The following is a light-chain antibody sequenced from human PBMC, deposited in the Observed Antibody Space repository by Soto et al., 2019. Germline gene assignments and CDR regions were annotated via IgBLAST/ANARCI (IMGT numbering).Light chain of an antibody. J-gene: IGLJ1*01. CDR3: QSYDDSLSVHYV. CDR2: GNT. CDR1: SSHLGSTYD. V-gene: IGLV1-40*01. Sequence: QSVLTQPPSVSGAPVQRVTISCTWSSSHLGSTYDVQWYQQLPGTAPKLLIPGNTNRPSGVPDRFSGSKSGTSASLAITGLQADDEADYYCQSYDDSLSVHYVFGTGTKVTVL.